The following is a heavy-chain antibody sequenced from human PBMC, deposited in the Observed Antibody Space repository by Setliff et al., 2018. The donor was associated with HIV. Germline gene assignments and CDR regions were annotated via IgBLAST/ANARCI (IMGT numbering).Heavy chain of an antibody. Sequence: GGSLRLSCAASGFTFSSYWMHWVRQAPGKGLVWVSSINWNGGHRSYADSVKGRFTISRDNAKKSLYLQMNSLRAEDTAVYYCANGADYFDYWGQGTLVTVS. J-gene: IGHJ4*02. CDR1: GFTFSSYW. D-gene: IGHD3-16*01. CDR3: ANGADYFDY. CDR2: INWNGGHR. V-gene: IGHV3-20*04.